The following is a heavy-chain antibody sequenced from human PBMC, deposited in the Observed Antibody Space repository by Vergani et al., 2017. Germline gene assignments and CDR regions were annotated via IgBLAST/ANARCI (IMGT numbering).Heavy chain of an antibody. D-gene: IGHD2-2*01. CDR2: IYYSGST. CDR3: ARHFIGYCSSTSCPYYYYYYMDV. Sequence: QLQLQQSAPGLLKPSETLSLTCTVSVGPISSISYYWGWIRQPPGKGLEWIGSIYYSGSTYYNPSLNSRVTISVDTSKNQFSLKLSSVTAADTAVYYCARHFIGYCSSTSCPYYYYYYMDVWGKGTTVTVSS. V-gene: IGHV4-39*01. J-gene: IGHJ6*03. CDR1: VGPISSISYY.